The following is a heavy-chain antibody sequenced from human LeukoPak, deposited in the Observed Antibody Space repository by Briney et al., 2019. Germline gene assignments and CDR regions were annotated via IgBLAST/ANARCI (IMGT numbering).Heavy chain of an antibody. J-gene: IGHJ3*02. D-gene: IGHD6-13*01. CDR3: ARDQSAAGPDDAFDI. CDR1: GYTFTSYY. Sequence: ASVKVSCKASGYTFTSYYMHWVRQAPGRGLEWMGIINPSGGSTSYAQKFQGRVTMTRDTSTSTVYMELSSLRSEDTAVYYCARDQSAAGPDDAFDIWGQGTMVTVSS. V-gene: IGHV1-46*01. CDR2: INPSGGST.